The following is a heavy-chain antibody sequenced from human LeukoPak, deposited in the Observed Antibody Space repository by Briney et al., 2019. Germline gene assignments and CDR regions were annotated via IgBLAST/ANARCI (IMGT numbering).Heavy chain of an antibody. J-gene: IGHJ3*02. CDR3: ARAGGGGLKTAAFDI. Sequence: GGSLRLSCAASGFTFSSYWMHWVRQAPGKGLVWVSRINSDGSRTSYVDSVKGRFTISRENAKNTLYVQMKSLRAEDTAVCYCARAGGGGLKTAAFDIWGQGIMVTVSS. D-gene: IGHD4-23*01. CDR2: INSDGSRT. CDR1: GFTFSSYW. V-gene: IGHV3-74*01.